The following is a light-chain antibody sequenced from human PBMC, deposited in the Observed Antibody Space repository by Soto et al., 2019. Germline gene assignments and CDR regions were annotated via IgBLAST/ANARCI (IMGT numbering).Light chain of an antibody. J-gene: IGKJ2*01. V-gene: IGKV3-15*01. CDR3: QQYNNWPYT. CDR1: QSVNSH. Sequence: ERVMTQSPATLSVSPGERATLSCRDDQSVNSHLAWYQQKPGQAPRLLIYGASARTNGIPGRFSGSGSGTEFTLTISSLQPEDFAVYYCQQYNNWPYTFGQGTKLEIK. CDR2: GAS.